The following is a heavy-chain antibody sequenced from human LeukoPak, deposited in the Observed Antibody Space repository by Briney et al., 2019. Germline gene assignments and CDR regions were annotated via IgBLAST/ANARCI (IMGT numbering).Heavy chain of an antibody. D-gene: IGHD1-26*01. CDR3: ARGVELYFDY. CDR2: ISYDGSNK. CDR1: GGTFSNSA. Sequence: SCKASGGTFSNSAMHWVRQAPGKGLEWVAVISYDGSNKYYADSVKGRFTISRDNSKNTLYLQMNSLRAEDTAVYYCARGVELYFDYWGQGTLVTVSS. V-gene: IGHV3-30-3*01. J-gene: IGHJ4*02.